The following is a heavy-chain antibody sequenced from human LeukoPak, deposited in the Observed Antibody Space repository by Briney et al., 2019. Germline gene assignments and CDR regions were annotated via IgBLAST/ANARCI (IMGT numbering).Heavy chain of an antibody. CDR2: MNPHKGDT. V-gene: IGHV1-2*02. Sequence: VPVRVSGNPAGYTVFASDLHWWRESPRQRRGCRGGMNPHKGDTNYAQKFQGRVTMTTDTSITTAHMELSRLKSDDTAVYYCATVRDIVVGGGPYYFDYWGQGTLVTASS. D-gene: IGHD2-15*01. J-gene: IGHJ4*02. CDR1: GYTVFASD. CDR3: ATVRDIVVGGGPYYFDY.